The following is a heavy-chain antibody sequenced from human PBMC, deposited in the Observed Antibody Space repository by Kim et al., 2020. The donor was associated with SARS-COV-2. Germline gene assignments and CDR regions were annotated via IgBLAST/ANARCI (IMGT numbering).Heavy chain of an antibody. V-gene: IGHV3-53*01. D-gene: IGHD2-8*01. J-gene: IGHJ5*02. CDR1: GFIVSDNY. CDR3: AKNGAMYPHWFDP. CDR2: IYRAGTT. Sequence: GGSLRLSCAASGFIVSDNYMGWVRQAPGKGLEWVSIIYRAGTTYYADSVKGRFIISRDNSKNTLYLQMNSLTVVDTAVYYCAKNGAMYPHWFDPWGQGTLVTVSS.